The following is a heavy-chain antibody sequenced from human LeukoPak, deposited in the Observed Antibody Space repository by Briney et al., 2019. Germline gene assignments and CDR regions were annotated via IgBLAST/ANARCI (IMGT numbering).Heavy chain of an antibody. CDR2: IYHSGSI. D-gene: IGHD6-13*01. Sequence: SETLSLTCGVYGGSFSAYYWSWIRQPPGKGLEWIGEIYHSGSINYNPSLKSRVTISVDTSKNQFSLKLSSVTAADTAVYYCARPIAGAGMHAFDIWGQGTMVTVSS. CDR1: GGSFSAYY. CDR3: ARPIAGAGMHAFDI. V-gene: IGHV4-34*01. J-gene: IGHJ3*02.